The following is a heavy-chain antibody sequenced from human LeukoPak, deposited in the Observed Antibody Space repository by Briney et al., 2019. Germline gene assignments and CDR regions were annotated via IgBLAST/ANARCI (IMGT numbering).Heavy chain of an antibody. V-gene: IGHV4-59*12. Sequence: SETLSLTCTVSGGSISSNYWSWIRQPPGKGLEWIGYIYYSGSTNYNPSLKSRVTISVDTSKNQFSLKLSSVTAVDTAVYYCARKATSGWYYFDYWGQGTLVTVSS. CDR2: IYYSGST. D-gene: IGHD6-19*01. CDR1: GGSISSNY. CDR3: ARKATSGWYYFDY. J-gene: IGHJ4*02.